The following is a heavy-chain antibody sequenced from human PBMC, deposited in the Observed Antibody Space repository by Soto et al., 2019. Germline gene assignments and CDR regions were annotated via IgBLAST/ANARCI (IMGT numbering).Heavy chain of an antibody. Sequence: GGSLRLSCAASGFTVSSNYMSWVRQAPGKGLEWVSVIYSGGSTYYADSVKGRFTISRHNSKNTLYLQMNSLRAEDTAVYYCARAFDGTTWAFDYWGQGTLVTVSS. CDR1: GFTVSSNY. J-gene: IGHJ4*02. D-gene: IGHD1-1*01. CDR2: IYSGGST. CDR3: ARAFDGTTWAFDY. V-gene: IGHV3-53*04.